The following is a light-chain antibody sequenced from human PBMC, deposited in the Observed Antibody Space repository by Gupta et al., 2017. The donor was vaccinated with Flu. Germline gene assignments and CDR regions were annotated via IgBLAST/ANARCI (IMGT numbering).Light chain of an antibody. CDR1: QSITGW. CDR3: QQYNSYTGT. V-gene: IGKV1-5*03. Sequence: GDRVTITFRASQSITGWLAWYQQKPGKAPKLLIYKTSNLESGVPSRFSGSGSGTEFTLTINSLQPDDFATYYCQQYNSYTGTFGQGTKVEIK. J-gene: IGKJ1*01. CDR2: KTS.